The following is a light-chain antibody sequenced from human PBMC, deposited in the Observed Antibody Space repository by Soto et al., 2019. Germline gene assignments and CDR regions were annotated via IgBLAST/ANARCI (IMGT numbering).Light chain of an antibody. CDR1: SSNIGSHL. Sequence: QSVLTQPPSVSGTPGQRVTISCSGRSSNIGSHLVNWYQQVPGTAPRLLIYTNNQRPSGVPDRFSDSKSGTSASLAISGLQSEDEAHYYCATWDASLQSWVFGGGTKLTVL. J-gene: IGLJ3*02. CDR2: TNN. CDR3: ATWDASLQSWV. V-gene: IGLV1-44*01.